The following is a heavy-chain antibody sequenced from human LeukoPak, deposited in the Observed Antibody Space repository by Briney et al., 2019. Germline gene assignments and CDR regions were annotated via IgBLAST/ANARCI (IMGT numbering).Heavy chain of an antibody. D-gene: IGHD3-3*01. CDR2: IIPILGIA. CDR3: AREDFWSGYNY. V-gene: IGHV1-69*04. CDR1: GGTFSSYT. J-gene: IGHJ4*02. Sequence: SVKVSXKASGGTFSSYTISWVRQAPGQGLEWMGRIIPILGIANYAQKFQGRVTITADKSTSTAYMELSSLRSEDTAVYYCAREDFWSGYNYWGQGTLVTVSS.